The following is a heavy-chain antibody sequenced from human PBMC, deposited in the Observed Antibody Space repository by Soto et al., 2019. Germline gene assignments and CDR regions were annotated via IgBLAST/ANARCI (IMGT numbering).Heavy chain of an antibody. CDR3: AGRYCTNGVCYTNYYSYIDV. D-gene: IGHD2-8*01. J-gene: IGHJ6*03. CDR2: ITTSGGNT. CDR1: GFTFSTYA. V-gene: IGHV3-23*01. Sequence: EVQLLESGGGLVQPGGSLRLSCAASGFTFSTYAMSWVRQAPGKGLEWGSTITTSGGNTYYADSVQGRFTISRDNSKNTLYLQMNSLRAEDTAVYYCAGRYCTNGVCYTNYYSYIDVWGKGTTVTVSS.